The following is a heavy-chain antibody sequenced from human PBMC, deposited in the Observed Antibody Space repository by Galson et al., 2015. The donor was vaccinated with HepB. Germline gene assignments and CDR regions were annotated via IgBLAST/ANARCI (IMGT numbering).Heavy chain of an antibody. CDR2: INTNTGNP. V-gene: IGHV7-4-1*02. J-gene: IGHJ5*02. D-gene: IGHD3-10*01. Sequence: SVKVSCKASGYSFTTYGINWVRQAPGQGLEWMGWINTNTGNPTYAQGFTGRFVFSLDTSVNTAYLQISSLKAEDTAVYYCARSPYYDSGTYYKVWIDPWGQVTLVIVSS. CDR1: GYSFTTYG. CDR3: ARSPYYDSGTYYKVWIDP.